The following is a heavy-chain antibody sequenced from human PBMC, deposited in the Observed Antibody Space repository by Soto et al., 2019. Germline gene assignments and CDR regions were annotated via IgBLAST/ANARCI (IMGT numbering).Heavy chain of an antibody. D-gene: IGHD6-25*01. V-gene: IGHV4-31*03. CDR1: GGSISSGGYY. CDR3: AREAAGILNWFDP. J-gene: IGHJ5*02. Sequence: QVQLQESGPGLVKPSQTLSLTCTVSGGSISSGGYYWSRIRQHPGKGLEWIGYIYYSGSTYYNPSVKSRVTISVDTAKNQFSLKLSSVTAADTAVYYCAREAAGILNWFDPWGQGTLVTVSS. CDR2: IYYSGST.